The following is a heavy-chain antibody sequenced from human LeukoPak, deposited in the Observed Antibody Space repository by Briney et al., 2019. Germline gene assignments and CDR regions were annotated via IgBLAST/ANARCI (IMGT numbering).Heavy chain of an antibody. CDR2: VYCGGST. D-gene: IGHD3-22*01. CDR1: GASISTNSFY. V-gene: IGHV4-39*07. CDR3: ARGNYFDGSDYSIDEPIDY. J-gene: IGHJ4*02. Sequence: SETLSLTCTVSGASISTNSFYWGWIRQPPGKGLEWIGNVYCGGSTYYNLSLNRRVTISVDTSKNQLSLKMTSVTAADTAVYYCARGNYFDGSDYSIDEPIDYWGQGTLVTVSS.